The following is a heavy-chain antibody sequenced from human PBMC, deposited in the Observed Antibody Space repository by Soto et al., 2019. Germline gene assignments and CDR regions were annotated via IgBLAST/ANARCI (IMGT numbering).Heavy chain of an antibody. CDR1: GGSISSSRCH. J-gene: IGHJ5*02. Sequence: PSETLSLTCTVSGGSISSSRCHWGWIRQPPGKGLEWIASIKYSGSTYYNPSLKSRVTISVDTSKNQFSLKLSSVTAADTAVYYCARGSYYDSSGYYGPWGQGTLVTVSS. D-gene: IGHD3-22*01. CDR3: ARGSYYDSSGYYGP. V-gene: IGHV4-39*07. CDR2: IKYSGST.